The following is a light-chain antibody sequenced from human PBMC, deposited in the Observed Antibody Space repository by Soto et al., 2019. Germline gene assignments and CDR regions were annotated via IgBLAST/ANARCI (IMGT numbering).Light chain of an antibody. CDR3: QHYNSYSEA. V-gene: IGKV1-5*03. CDR1: QTISSW. Sequence: IPLTQSPSSLYASVGDRVTIPCRASQTISSWLAWYQQKPGKAPKLLIYKASTLKSGVPSRFSGSGSGTEFTLTISSLQPDDFATYYCQHYNSYSEAFGQGTKVDIK. J-gene: IGKJ1*01. CDR2: KAS.